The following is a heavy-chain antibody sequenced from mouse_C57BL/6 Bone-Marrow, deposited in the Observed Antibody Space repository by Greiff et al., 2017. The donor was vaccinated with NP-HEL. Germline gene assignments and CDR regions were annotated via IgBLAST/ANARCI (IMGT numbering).Heavy chain of an antibody. CDR3: ASPTPYAMDY. J-gene: IGHJ4*01. CDR2: IYPGDGDT. D-gene: IGHD2-10*01. Sequence: VQLQQSGPELVKPGASVKISCKASGYAFSSSWMNWVKQRPGKGLEWIGRIYPGDGDTNYNGKFKGKATLTADKSSSTAYMQLSSLTSEDSAVDFCASPTPYAMDYWGQGTSVTVSS. CDR1: GYAFSSSW. V-gene: IGHV1-82*01.